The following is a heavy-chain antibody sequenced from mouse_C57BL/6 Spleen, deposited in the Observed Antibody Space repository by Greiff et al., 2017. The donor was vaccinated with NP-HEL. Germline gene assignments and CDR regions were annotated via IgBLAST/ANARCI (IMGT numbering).Heavy chain of an antibody. CDR3: ARDSATVVEYYFDY. D-gene: IGHD1-1*01. J-gene: IGHJ2*01. V-gene: IGHV3-6*01. Sequence: EVQLQESGPGLVKPSQSLSLTCSVTGYSITSGYYWNWIRQFPGNKLEWMGYISYDGSNNYNPSLKNRISITRDTSKNQFFLKLNSVTTEDTATYYCARDSATVVEYYFDYWGQGTTLTVSS. CDR2: ISYDGSN. CDR1: GYSITSGYY.